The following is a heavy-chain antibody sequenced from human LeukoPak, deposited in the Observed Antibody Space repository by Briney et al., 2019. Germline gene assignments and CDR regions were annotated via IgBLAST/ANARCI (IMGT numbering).Heavy chain of an antibody. J-gene: IGHJ4*02. V-gene: IGHV3-74*01. CDR3: ARRIQGMAPYYFDY. D-gene: IGHD5-24*01. Sequence: GGSLRLSCTASGFTFSSYWMHWVRQAPGKGLVWVSRINSDGGSTSYADSVKGRFTISRDNAKHTLYLQMNSLRAEDTAVYYCARRIQGMAPYYFDYWGQGTLVTVSS. CDR1: GFTFSSYW. CDR2: INSDGGST.